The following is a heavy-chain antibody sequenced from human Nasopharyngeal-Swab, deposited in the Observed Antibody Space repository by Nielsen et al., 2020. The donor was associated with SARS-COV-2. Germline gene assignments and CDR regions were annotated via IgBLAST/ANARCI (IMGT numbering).Heavy chain of an antibody. J-gene: IGHJ4*02. V-gene: IGHV4-31*02. CDR2: IYYSGST. D-gene: IGHD3-9*01. Sequence: PGKGLEWIGYIYYSGSTYYNPSLKGRVTISVDTSKNQFSLKLSSVTAADTAVYYCARGSLPLYDILTGYYPPFDYWGQGTLVTVSS. CDR3: ARGSLPLYDILTGYYPPFDY.